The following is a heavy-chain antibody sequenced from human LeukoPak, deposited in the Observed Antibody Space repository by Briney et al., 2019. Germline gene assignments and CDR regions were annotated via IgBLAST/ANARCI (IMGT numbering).Heavy chain of an antibody. CDR3: ARFWQGSDY. J-gene: IGHJ4*02. CDR2: VKQDGRER. CDR1: GFIYGNYW. Sequence: PGGSLRLSCRGSGFIYGNYWMTWVRQAPGKGLEWVANVKQDGRERHYVDSVEGRFTISRDNTQNSVYLQMNSLRAEDTAVYYCARFWQGSDYWGQGTLVTVSS. V-gene: IGHV3-7*01.